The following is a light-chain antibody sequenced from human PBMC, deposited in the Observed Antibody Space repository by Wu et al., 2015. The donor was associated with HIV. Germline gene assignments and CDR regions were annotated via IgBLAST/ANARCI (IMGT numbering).Light chain of an antibody. J-gene: IGKJ4*01. CDR3: QQFGSSAVT. CDR1: QRFSSSN. V-gene: IGKV3-20*01. Sequence: RASQRFSSSNLAWYQPETWPRLPRLLIYAASTRATGIPDRFSGSGSGTDFSLTISRLEPEDSAVYYCQQFGSSAVTFGGGTKVEIK. CDR2: AAS.